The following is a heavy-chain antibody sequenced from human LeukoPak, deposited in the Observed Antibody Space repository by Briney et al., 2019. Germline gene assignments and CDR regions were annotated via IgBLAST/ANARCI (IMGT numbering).Heavy chain of an antibody. J-gene: IGHJ4*02. D-gene: IGHD6-13*01. Sequence: GRSLRLSCAASGVTVSSSSMSWVRQAPGKGLEWVSAAYSGGYTNYADSVKGRFTISRDNSKNTLYLQMSSLRAEDTAVYYCARAPSTVRSWFYFDYWGQGTLVTVSS. CDR2: AYSGGYT. CDR3: ARAPSTVRSWFYFDY. CDR1: GVTVSSSS. V-gene: IGHV3-66*01.